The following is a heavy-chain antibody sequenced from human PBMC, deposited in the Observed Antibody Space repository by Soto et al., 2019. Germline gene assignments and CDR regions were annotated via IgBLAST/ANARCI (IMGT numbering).Heavy chain of an antibody. D-gene: IGHD6-13*01. V-gene: IGHV3-30*18. CDR3: AKDLHRPGMNDYYGMDV. CDR1: GFTFSRSG. J-gene: IGHJ6*02. CDR2: ISYDGSNK. Sequence: LRLSCEASGFTFSRSGMHWVRQAPGKGLGWVAVISYDGSNKYYTDSVKGRFTISRDNSKNTLYLQMNSLRAEDTAVYYCAKDLHRPGMNDYYGMDVWGQGTTVTVSS.